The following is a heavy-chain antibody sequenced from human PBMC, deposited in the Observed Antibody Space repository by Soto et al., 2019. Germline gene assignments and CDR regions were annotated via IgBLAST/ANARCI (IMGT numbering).Heavy chain of an antibody. CDR1: GDSISSSTYY. CDR3: VSPEGYYDSSGYTLDY. Sequence: SETLSFTCTVSGDSISSSTYYWGWIRQPPGKGLEWIGSMFYSGNTYYNPSLKSRVTLSIDTSKNQFSLKLNSVTAADTAVYYCVSPEGYYDSSGYTLDYWGQGTLVTVSS. J-gene: IGHJ4*02. V-gene: IGHV4-39*01. CDR2: MFYSGNT. D-gene: IGHD3-22*01.